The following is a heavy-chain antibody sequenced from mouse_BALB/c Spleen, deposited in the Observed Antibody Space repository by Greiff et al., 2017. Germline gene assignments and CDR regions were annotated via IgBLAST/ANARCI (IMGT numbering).Heavy chain of an antibody. CDR2: INPSNGRT. D-gene: IGHD1-2*01. J-gene: IGHJ2*01. V-gene: IGHV1S81*02. CDR3: ARGGTTATDY. CDR1: GYTFTSYW. Sequence: VQLQQPGAELVKPGASVKLSCKASGYTFTSYWMHWVKQRPGQGLEWIGEINPSNGRTNYNEKFKSKATLTVDKSSSTAYMQLSSLTSEDSAVYYCARGGTTATDYWGQGTTLTVSS.